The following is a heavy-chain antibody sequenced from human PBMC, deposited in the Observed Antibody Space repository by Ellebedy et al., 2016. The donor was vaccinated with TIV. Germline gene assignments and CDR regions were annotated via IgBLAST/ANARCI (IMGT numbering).Heavy chain of an antibody. V-gene: IGHV4-34*01. CDR2: INHSGST. Sequence: SETLSLTCAVYGGSFSGYYWSWIRQPPGKGLEWIGEINHSGSTNYSPSLKSRVTISVDTSKNQFSLKLSSVTAADTAMYYCARPHSAAFAWGFDSWGQGTLVTISS. J-gene: IGHJ4*02. CDR1: GGSFSGYY. D-gene: IGHD2-15*01. CDR3: ARPHSAAFAWGFDS.